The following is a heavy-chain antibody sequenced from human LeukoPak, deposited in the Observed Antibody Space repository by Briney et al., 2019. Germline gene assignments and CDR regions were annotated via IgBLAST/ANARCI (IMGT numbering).Heavy chain of an antibody. CDR3: ARQRNNWGGGGFFDY. CDR1: GFIFTDYY. J-gene: IGHJ4*02. CDR2: ISSRHTI. D-gene: IGHD7-27*01. V-gene: IGHV3-69-1*01. Sequence: GGSLRLSCAASGFIFTDYYMSWVRQAPGKGLEWVSLISSRHTIYYGDSVKGRFTTSRDNAKNLLFLQMNSLRAEDTAVYYCARQRNNWGGGGFFDYWGQGTLVTVSS.